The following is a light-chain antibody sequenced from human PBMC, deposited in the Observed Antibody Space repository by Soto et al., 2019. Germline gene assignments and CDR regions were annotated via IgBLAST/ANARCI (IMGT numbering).Light chain of an antibody. CDR2: GAS. Sequence: EAMMTQSPDALSVCLGERATLSCRASQSLRSSRAWYQQKPGQAPRLLIYGASTRATGIPARFSGSGSGTEFTLTISSLQSEDFAVYYCQQYNNWPPKTFGQGTKVDIK. V-gene: IGKV3-15*01. J-gene: IGKJ1*01. CDR1: QSLRSS. CDR3: QQYNNWPPKT.